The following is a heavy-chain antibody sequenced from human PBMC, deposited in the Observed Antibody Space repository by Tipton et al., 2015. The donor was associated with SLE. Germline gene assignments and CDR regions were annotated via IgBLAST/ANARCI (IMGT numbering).Heavy chain of an antibody. Sequence: TLSLTCTVSGGSVSSGSYYWSWIRQPPGKGLEWIGYIYYSGSTNYNPSLKSRVTISVDTSKNQFSLKLSSVTAADTAVYYCARATTGNWFDPWGQGTLVTVSS. D-gene: IGHD1-1*01. CDR2: IYYSGST. V-gene: IGHV4-61*01. J-gene: IGHJ5*02. CDR3: ARATTGNWFDP. CDR1: GGSVSSGSYY.